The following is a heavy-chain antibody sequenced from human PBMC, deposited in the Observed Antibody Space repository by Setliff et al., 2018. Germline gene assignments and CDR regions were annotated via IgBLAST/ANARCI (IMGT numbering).Heavy chain of an antibody. Sequence: PGGSLRLSCAASGFSVSSNYMSWVRQAPGKGLEWVSVIYSGDSGGSTYYADSVKCRCTISRDNAKNSLYLQMNSLRVEDTASYYCARDPNGDYVGAFDPWGQGILVTVSS. J-gene: IGHJ5*02. CDR1: GFSVSSNY. CDR3: ARDPNGDYVGAFDP. CDR2: IYSGDSGGST. V-gene: IGHV3-53*01. D-gene: IGHD4-17*01.